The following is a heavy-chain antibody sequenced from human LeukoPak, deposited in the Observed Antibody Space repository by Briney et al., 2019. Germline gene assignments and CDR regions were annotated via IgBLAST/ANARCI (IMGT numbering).Heavy chain of an antibody. Sequence: GGSLRLSCAASRFTFSSYWMHWVRQAPGKGLVWVSRINSDESYTNYADSVKGRFTISRDNAKNTLYLQMNSLGADDTAVYYCATYGSGYLYYWGQGTLVTVSS. CDR2: INSDESYT. V-gene: IGHV3-74*01. D-gene: IGHD3-3*01. CDR3: ATYGSGYLYY. J-gene: IGHJ4*02. CDR1: RFTFSSYW.